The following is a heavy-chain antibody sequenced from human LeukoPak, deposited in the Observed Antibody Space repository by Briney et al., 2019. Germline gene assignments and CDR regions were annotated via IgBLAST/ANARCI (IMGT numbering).Heavy chain of an antibody. Sequence: GGSLRLSCVASGFTFSSYWMTWVRQQPGKGLEWVANINQDGGAKYYLDSVKGRFTITRDNANNSLYLQMNSLRVDDTAVYYCATIDSSSPQDWGQGTLVTVSS. J-gene: IGHJ4*02. D-gene: IGHD6-13*01. V-gene: IGHV3-7*03. CDR3: ATIDSSSPQD. CDR1: GFTFSSYW. CDR2: INQDGGAK.